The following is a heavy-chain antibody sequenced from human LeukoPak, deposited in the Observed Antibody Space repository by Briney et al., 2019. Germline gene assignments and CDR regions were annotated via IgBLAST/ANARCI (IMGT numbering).Heavy chain of an antibody. Sequence: GGSLRLSCAASGFTFNTYAMTWVRQAPGKGLERVSVISGSGDSTYYADSLKGRFTISRDNSKNTLYLQMNSLRAEDTAVYYCAKSLYNWNSLFDYCGQGTLLTVSS. CDR3: AKSLYNWNSLFDY. D-gene: IGHD1/OR15-1a*01. V-gene: IGHV3-23*01. J-gene: IGHJ4*02. CDR2: ISGSGDST. CDR1: GFTFNTYA.